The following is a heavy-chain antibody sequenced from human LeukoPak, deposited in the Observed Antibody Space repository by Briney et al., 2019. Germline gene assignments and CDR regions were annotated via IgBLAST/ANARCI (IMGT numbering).Heavy chain of an antibody. V-gene: IGHV1-69*04. D-gene: IGHD3-22*01. Sequence: ASVKVSCKASGGTFSSYAISWVRQAPGQGLEWMGRIIPILGIANYAQKFQGRVTITADKSTSTAYMELSSLRSDDTAVYYCARGIGYYDSSGSSPFDYWGQGTLVTVSS. CDR3: ARGIGYYDSSGSSPFDY. CDR2: IIPILGIA. CDR1: GGTFSSYA. J-gene: IGHJ4*02.